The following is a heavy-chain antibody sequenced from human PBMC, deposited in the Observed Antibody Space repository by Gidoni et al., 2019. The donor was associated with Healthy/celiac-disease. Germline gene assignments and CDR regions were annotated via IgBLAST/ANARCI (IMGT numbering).Heavy chain of an antibody. Sequence: QLQLQESGSGLVKPSQTLSLTCAVHGGSISSGGYSWSWIRQPPGKGLEWIGYIYHSGSTYYNPSLKSRVTISVDRSKNQFSLKLSSVTAADTAVYYCARDSYGMDVWGQGTTVTVSS. CDR2: IYHSGST. J-gene: IGHJ6*02. CDR1: GGSISSGGYS. CDR3: ARDSYGMDV. V-gene: IGHV4-30-2*01.